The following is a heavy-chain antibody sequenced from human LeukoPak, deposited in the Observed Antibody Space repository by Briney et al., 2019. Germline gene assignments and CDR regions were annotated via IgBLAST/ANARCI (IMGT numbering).Heavy chain of an antibody. Sequence: ASVKVSCKASGYTFTSYDINWVRQATGQGLEWMGWMNPNSGNTGYAQTFQGRVTMTRNTSISTAYMELSSLRSEDTAVYYCASNVVVTANDAFDIWGQGTMVTVSS. CDR3: ASNVVVTANDAFDI. V-gene: IGHV1-8*01. CDR1: GYTFTSYD. D-gene: IGHD2-21*02. CDR2: MNPNSGNT. J-gene: IGHJ3*02.